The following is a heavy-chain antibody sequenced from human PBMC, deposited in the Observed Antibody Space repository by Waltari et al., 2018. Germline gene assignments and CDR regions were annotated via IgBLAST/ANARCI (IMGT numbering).Heavy chain of an antibody. Sequence: QVQLVQSGAEVKKPGASVKVSCPASGYTFTSYYMHWVRQAPGQGLEWMGIINPSGGSTSYAQKFQGRVTMTRDTSTSTVYMELSSLRSEDTAVYYCARDIAVAGTWDYWGQGTLVTVSS. CDR1: GYTFTSYY. J-gene: IGHJ4*02. CDR2: INPSGGST. CDR3: ARDIAVAGTWDY. V-gene: IGHV1-46*01. D-gene: IGHD6-19*01.